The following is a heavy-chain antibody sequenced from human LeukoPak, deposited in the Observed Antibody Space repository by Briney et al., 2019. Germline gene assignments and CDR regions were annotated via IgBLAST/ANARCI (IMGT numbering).Heavy chain of an antibody. CDR2: MYYSGST. CDR1: GGSISSNY. Sequence: PSGTLSLTCTVSGGSISSNYWSWIRQPPGKGLEWVGYMYYSGSTNYNPSLKSRVTISVDTSKNHFSLKLSSVTAADTAVYYCARGNAFDIWGQGTLVTDSS. J-gene: IGHJ3*02. V-gene: IGHV4-59*01. CDR3: ARGNAFDI.